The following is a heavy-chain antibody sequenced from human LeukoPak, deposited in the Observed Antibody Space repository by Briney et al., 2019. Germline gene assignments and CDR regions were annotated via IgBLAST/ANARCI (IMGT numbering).Heavy chain of an antibody. D-gene: IGHD6-19*01. Sequence: GESLRLSCAASGFTFSSYAMHWVRQAPGKGLEWVAVISYDGSNKYYADSVKGRFTISRDNSKNTLYLQMNSLRAEDTAVYYCASADPYSSGWTPGYWGQGTLVTVSS. CDR1: GFTFSSYA. CDR2: ISYDGSNK. J-gene: IGHJ4*02. V-gene: IGHV3-30-3*01. CDR3: ASADPYSSGWTPGY.